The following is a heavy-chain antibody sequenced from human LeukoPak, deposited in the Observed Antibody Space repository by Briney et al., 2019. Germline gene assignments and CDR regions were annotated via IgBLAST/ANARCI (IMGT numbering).Heavy chain of an antibody. CDR2: ISGSGGST. V-gene: IGHV3-23*01. Sequence: SGGSLRLSCAASGFTFSSYAMSWVRQAPGKGLEWVSAISGSGGSTYYADSVKGRFTISRDNSKNPLYLQMNSLRAEDTAVSYCAKDHRSSWEYYFDYWGQGTLVTVSS. D-gene: IGHD6-13*01. CDR3: AKDHRSSWEYYFDY. CDR1: GFTFSSYA. J-gene: IGHJ4*02.